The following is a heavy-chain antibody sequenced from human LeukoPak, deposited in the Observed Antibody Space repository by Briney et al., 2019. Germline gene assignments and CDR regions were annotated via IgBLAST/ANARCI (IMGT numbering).Heavy chain of an antibody. CDR2: ISAYNGNT. CDR1: GYTFTSYG. D-gene: IGHD4-17*01. Sequence: ASVKVSCKASGYTFTSYGISWVRQAPGQGLEWMGWISAYNGNTNYAQKLQGRVTMTTDTSTSTAYMELRSLRSDDTAVYYCASGVGYGDSPYYFDYWGQGTLVTVSS. J-gene: IGHJ4*02. V-gene: IGHV1-18*01. CDR3: ASGVGYGDSPYYFDY.